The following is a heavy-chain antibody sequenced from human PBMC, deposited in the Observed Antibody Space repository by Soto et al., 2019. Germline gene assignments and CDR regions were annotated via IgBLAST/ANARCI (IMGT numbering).Heavy chain of an antibody. Sequence: GGSLRLSCAASGFTFSSYSMNWVRQAPGKGLEWVSYISSSTGMIYYADSAKGRFTISRDNAKNSVFLQMSSLRVEDTVVYFFAREGINFGSGGSNEYYGMDVWGQGTTVTVSS. CDR1: GFTFSSYS. CDR2: ISSSTGMI. V-gene: IGHV3-48*01. J-gene: IGHJ6*02. D-gene: IGHD3-10*01. CDR3: AREGINFGSGGSNEYYGMDV.